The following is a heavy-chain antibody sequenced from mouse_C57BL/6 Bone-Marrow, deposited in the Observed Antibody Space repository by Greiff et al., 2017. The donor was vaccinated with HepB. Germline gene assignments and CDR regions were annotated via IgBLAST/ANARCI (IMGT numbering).Heavy chain of an antibody. CDR2: ISDGGSYT. J-gene: IGHJ3*01. Sequence: EVQLVESGGGLVKPGGSLKLSCAASGFTFSSYAMSWVRQTPEKRLEWVATISDGGSYTYYPDNVKGRFTISRDNAKNNLYLQMSHLKSEDAAMYYCARSYDGAYWGQGTLVTVSA. CDR1: GFTFSSYA. V-gene: IGHV5-4*01. D-gene: IGHD2-12*01. CDR3: ARSYDGAY.